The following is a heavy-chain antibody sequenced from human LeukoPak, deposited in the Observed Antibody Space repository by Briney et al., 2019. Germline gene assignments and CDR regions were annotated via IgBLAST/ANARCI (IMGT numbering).Heavy chain of an antibody. CDR2: ISYSGST. J-gene: IGHJ4*02. CDR3: ARADMATVFDF. D-gene: IGHD5-24*01. CDR1: GGSIRSGADY. Sequence: SQTLSLTCTGSGGSIRSGADYWSWIRQHPGKGLEWIGYISYSGSTYYNPSLKTRLTISVDTSKNQFSLKLDSVTAADTTFYYCARADMATVFDFWGRGTLVTVSS. V-gene: IGHV4-31*03.